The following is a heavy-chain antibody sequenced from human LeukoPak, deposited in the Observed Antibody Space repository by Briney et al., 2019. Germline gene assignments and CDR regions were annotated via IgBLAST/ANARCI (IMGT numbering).Heavy chain of an antibody. CDR2: MNTNSGNT. V-gene: IGHV1-8*01. CDR1: GYSFTSYD. Sequence: ASVKVSCNASGYSFTSYDINWVRQATGQGLEWMGWMNTNSGNTGYAPKFQGRVTMARDTSIGTAYMELSSLRSEDTAVYYCARAGIASEWFDPWGQGTLVTVSS. D-gene: IGHD1-14*01. CDR3: ARAGIASEWFDP. J-gene: IGHJ5*02.